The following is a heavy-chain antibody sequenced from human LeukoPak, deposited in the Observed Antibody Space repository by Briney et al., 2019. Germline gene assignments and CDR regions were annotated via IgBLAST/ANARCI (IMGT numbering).Heavy chain of an antibody. J-gene: IGHJ6*02. Sequence: SETLSLTCAVSGVSVSGYYWSWNRLSPGKGLEWIGYIYYTGTIIYSPAFESRVTLSVGTSKNQISLNLRSVTAADTAVYYCTRHDSIGYYQRGMDVWGPGTTVIVSS. CDR2: IYYTGTI. CDR1: GVSVSGYY. D-gene: IGHD2-15*01. V-gene: IGHV4-59*08. CDR3: TRHDSIGYYQRGMDV.